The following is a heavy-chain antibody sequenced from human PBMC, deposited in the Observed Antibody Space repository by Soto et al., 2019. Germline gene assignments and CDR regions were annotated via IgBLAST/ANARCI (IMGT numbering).Heavy chain of an antibody. Sequence: ASVKVSCKASGYTFTSYAMHWVRQAPGQRLEWMGWINAGNGNTEYSQKFQGRVTITRDTSASTAYMELSSLRSEDTAVYYCASDKSSVGLGDSGRYGFDYWGQGTLVTVSS. CDR2: INAGNGNT. D-gene: IGHD3-16*01. CDR3: ASDKSSVGLGDSGRYGFDY. CDR1: GYTFTSYA. V-gene: IGHV1-3*01. J-gene: IGHJ4*02.